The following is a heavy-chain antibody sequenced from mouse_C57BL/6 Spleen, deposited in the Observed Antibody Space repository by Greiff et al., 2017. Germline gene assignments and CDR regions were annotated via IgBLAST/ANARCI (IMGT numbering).Heavy chain of an antibody. CDR2: IDPSDSET. J-gene: IGHJ1*03. Sequence: QVHVKQSGAELVRPGSSVKLSCKASGYTFTSYWMHWVKQRPIQGLEWIGNIDPSDSETHYTQKFKDKATLTVDKSSSTAYMHLSSLTSEDSAVYYCARSTMVSYWYFDVWGTGTTVTVSS. CDR1: GYTFTSYW. V-gene: IGHV1-52*01. CDR3: ARSTMVSYWYFDV. D-gene: IGHD2-2*01.